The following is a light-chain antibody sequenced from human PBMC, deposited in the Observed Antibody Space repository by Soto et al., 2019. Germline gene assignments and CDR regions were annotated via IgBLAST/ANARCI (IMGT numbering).Light chain of an antibody. J-gene: IGLJ2*01. CDR1: GSSIGTNT. Sequence: QSVLTQPLSASGTPGQRVTIFCSGSGSSIGTNTVNWYRQLPGTAPKLLIYGNNQRPSGVPDRFSGSKSGTSASLAISGLQSEDEAEYYCAAWDGSLNNVLFGGGTKVTVL. V-gene: IGLV1-44*01. CDR2: GNN. CDR3: AAWDGSLNNVL.